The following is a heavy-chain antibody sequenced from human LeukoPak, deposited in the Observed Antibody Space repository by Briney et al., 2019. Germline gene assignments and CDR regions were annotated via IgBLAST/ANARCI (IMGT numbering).Heavy chain of an antibody. D-gene: IGHD7-27*01. CDR2: ISYTGTYI. CDR3: ARVRILLTWGSRAAAFDI. V-gene: IGHV3-21*01. CDR1: AFSLNAYN. Sequence: PGGSLRLSCAASAFSLNAYNMNWVRQAPGKGLEWVSSISYTGTYIYYADSVKGRFTISRDNSKNTLYLQMNSLRAEDTAVYYCARVRILLTWGSRAAAFDIWGQGTMVTVSS. J-gene: IGHJ3*02.